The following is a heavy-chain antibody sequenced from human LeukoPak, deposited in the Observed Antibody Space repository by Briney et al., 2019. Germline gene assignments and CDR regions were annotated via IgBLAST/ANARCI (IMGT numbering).Heavy chain of an antibody. CDR3: ARGGGGASIF. CDR2: INHSGST. Sequence: KPSETLSLTCAVYGGSFSGYYWSWIRQPPGKGLEWIGEINHSGSTSYNPSLKSRVTMSVDTSKNQFSLKLSSVTAADTAVYYCARGGGGASIFWGQGTLVTVSS. J-gene: IGHJ4*02. D-gene: IGHD1-26*01. CDR1: GGSFSGYY. V-gene: IGHV4-34*01.